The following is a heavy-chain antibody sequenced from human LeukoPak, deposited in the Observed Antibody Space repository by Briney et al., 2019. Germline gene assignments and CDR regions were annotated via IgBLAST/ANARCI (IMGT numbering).Heavy chain of an antibody. CDR1: GGSFSGYY. CDR2: INHSGST. Sequence: PSETLSLTCAVYGGSFSGYYWSWIRQPPGKGLEWSGEINHSGSTNYNPSLTSRVTISVDTSKNEFSLKLSSVTAAGTAVYYCARGVDTAMVRPLDYWGQGTLVTVSS. CDR3: ARGVDTAMVRPLDY. J-gene: IGHJ4*02. D-gene: IGHD5-18*01. V-gene: IGHV4-34*01.